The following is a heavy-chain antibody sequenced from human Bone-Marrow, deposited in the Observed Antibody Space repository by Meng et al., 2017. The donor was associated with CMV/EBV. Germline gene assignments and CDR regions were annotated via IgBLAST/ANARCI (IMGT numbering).Heavy chain of an antibody. J-gene: IGHJ4*02. Sequence: SETLSLTCIVSGGSISSRNYYWGWIRQPPGKGLELIGSIHYRGSTYCNPSLKSRVTISVDTSKDQFSLKLSSVTAADAAVYFCARSSDITGSLDYWGQGTLVTVSS. CDR1: GGSISSRNYY. CDR3: ARSSDITGSLDY. CDR2: IHYRGST. D-gene: IGHD3-10*01. V-gene: IGHV4-39*07.